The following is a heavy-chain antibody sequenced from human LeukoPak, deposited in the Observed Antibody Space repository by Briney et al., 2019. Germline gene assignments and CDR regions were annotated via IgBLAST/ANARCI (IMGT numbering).Heavy chain of an antibody. CDR1: GFTFSSYA. CDR2: ISYDGSNK. J-gene: IGHJ6*02. CDR3: ARDRSGGDYGGYYYYGMDV. Sequence: GRSLRLSCAASGFTFSSYAMHWVRQAPGKGLEWVAVISYDGSNKYYADSVKGRFTISRDNSKNTLYLQMNSPRAEDTAVYYCARDRSGGDYGGYYYYGMDVWGQGTTVTVSS. D-gene: IGHD4-17*01. V-gene: IGHV3-30-3*01.